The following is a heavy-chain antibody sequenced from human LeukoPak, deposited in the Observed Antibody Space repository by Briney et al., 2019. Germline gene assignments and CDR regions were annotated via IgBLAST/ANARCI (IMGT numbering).Heavy chain of an antibody. V-gene: IGHV4-39*07. Sequence: TSETLSLTCTVSGVSISSSSYYWGWIRQPPGKGLEWIGSIYYSGSTYYNPSLKSRVTISVDTSKNQFSLKLSSVTAADTAVYYCARDMNIVVVTANNWFDPWGQGTLVTVSS. D-gene: IGHD2-21*02. CDR1: GVSISSSSYY. CDR2: IYYSGST. CDR3: ARDMNIVVVTANNWFDP. J-gene: IGHJ5*02.